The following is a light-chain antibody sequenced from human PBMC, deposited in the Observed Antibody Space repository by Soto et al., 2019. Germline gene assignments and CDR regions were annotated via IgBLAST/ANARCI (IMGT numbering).Light chain of an antibody. Sequence: DIQMTQSPSTLSASVGDRVAITCRASQSITNRLAWYQLKPGKAPQVLIYDALNLESGVPSRFGGSRYGTEFTLTIRSLQPDDFATYCCQHYGGMWTFGQGTKVEMK. V-gene: IGKV1-5*01. CDR2: DAL. CDR3: QHYGGMWT. CDR1: QSITNR. J-gene: IGKJ1*01.